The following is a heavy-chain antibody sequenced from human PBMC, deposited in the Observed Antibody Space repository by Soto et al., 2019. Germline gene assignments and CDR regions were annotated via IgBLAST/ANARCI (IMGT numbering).Heavy chain of an antibody. Sequence: APVKGSCKASGFTFTSSAMQWVRQARGQRLEWIGWIVVGSGNTNYAQKFQERVTITRDMSTSTAYMELSSLRSEDTAVYYCAADAYYYDSSGYYPTFDYWGQGTLVTVS. CDR3: AADAYYYDSSGYYPTFDY. V-gene: IGHV1-58*02. D-gene: IGHD3-22*01. CDR1: GFTFTSSA. J-gene: IGHJ4*02. CDR2: IVVGSGNT.